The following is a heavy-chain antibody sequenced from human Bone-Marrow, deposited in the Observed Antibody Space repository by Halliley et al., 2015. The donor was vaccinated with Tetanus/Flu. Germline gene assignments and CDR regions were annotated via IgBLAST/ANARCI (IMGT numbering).Heavy chain of an antibody. CDR1: GYSFSTYW. CDR3: ARLDMGRGVLEREDY. Sequence: QLVQSGAEVKKPGESLKISCKGSGYSFSTYWIAWVRQMPGKGLEWMGIIYPADSDTRYSPSFRGQVTISADKSISTAYLQWSSLKASDTAMYYCARLDMGRGVLEREDYWGQGTLVTVSS. J-gene: IGHJ4*01. CDR2: IYPADSDT. D-gene: IGHD3-10*01. V-gene: IGHV5-51*03.